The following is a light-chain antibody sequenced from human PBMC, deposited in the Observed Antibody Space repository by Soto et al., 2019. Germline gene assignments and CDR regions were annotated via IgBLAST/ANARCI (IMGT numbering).Light chain of an antibody. V-gene: IGKV3-15*01. Sequence: EIVMTQSPATLSVSPGERATLSCRASQSVSSNLAWYQQKPGQAPRLLIYGASTRATGIPARFSGSGSGTEVTLTISSLQSEDFAVYYGQQYNNWPPNTFGQGTKLEIK. CDR1: QSVSSN. CDR2: GAS. CDR3: QQYNNWPPNT. J-gene: IGKJ2*01.